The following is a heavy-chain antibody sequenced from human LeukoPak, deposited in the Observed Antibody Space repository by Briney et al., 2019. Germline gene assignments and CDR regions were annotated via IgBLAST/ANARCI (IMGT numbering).Heavy chain of an antibody. CDR1: GFTFSSYA. J-gene: IGHJ4*02. CDR2: INHSGSA. V-gene: IGHV4-34*01. CDR3: ARGETDSTVAGIRLFDY. D-gene: IGHD6-19*01. Sequence: PGGSLRLSCAASGFTFSSYAMSWVRQPPGKGLEWIGEINHSGSANYNPSLKSRVTISVDTSKNQFSLKLSSVTAADTAVYYCARGETDSTVAGIRLFDYWGQGTLVTVSS.